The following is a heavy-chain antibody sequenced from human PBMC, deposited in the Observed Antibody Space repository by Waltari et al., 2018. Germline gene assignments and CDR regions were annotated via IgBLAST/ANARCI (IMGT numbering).Heavy chain of an antibody. CDR2: ISSTGSHI. CDR3: ARVFWFPTLTTFRWFDP. Sequence: EQLVESGGGLVRPGGSLNITCAASGLTFVSYRLNWVRQPPGKGLEWVSSISSTGSHIYYSDSVKGRFIISRDNTKSSLSLQMNSLRFEDTAVYFCARVFWFPTLTTFRWFDPWGQGTLVTVSS. J-gene: IGHJ5*02. V-gene: IGHV3-21*01. CDR1: GLTFVSYR. D-gene: IGHD4-17*01.